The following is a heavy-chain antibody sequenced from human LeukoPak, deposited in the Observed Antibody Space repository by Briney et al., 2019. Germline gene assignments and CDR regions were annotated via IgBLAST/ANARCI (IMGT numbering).Heavy chain of an antibody. D-gene: IGHD4-17*01. CDR1: GLTVSSNY. CDR2: IYRGGPT. Sequence: GSLRLSCAASGLTVSSNYMSWVRQAPGKGLEWVSVIYRGGPTYYADSVEGRFTISRDNSKNTLYLQMNSLRDEDTAVYYCARDSYVDSEAVRWFDPWGQGTLSPSPQ. J-gene: IGHJ5*02. V-gene: IGHV3-66*01. CDR3: ARDSYVDSEAVRWFDP.